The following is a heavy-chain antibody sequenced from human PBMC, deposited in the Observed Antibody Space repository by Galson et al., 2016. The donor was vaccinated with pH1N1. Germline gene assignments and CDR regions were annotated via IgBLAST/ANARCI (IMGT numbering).Heavy chain of an antibody. J-gene: IGHJ6*02. CDR2: IKTDGSEE. V-gene: IGHV3-7*01. Sequence: SLRLSCAASGFTFSSYWMSWVRQAPGAGLEWVANIKTDGSEEHYVDSVKGRFTISRDNSKNTLYLQMNSLRAEDTAVYYCARGLLRDYGMDVWGQGTTVTVSS. CDR3: ARGLLRDYGMDV. CDR1: GFTFSSYW.